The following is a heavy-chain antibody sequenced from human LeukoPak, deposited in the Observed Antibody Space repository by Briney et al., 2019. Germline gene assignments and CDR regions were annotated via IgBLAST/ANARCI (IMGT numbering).Heavy chain of an antibody. CDR1: GYTFTGYY. D-gene: IGHD4-4*01. Sequence: ASVKVSCKASGYTFTGYYMHWVRQAPGQGLEWMGWINPNSGGTNYAQKFQGRVTMTRDTSISTAYMELSRLRSDDTAVYYCAREPGGGGYSITFDYWGQGTLVTVSP. J-gene: IGHJ4*02. CDR3: AREPGGGGYSITFDY. CDR2: INPNSGGT. V-gene: IGHV1-2*02.